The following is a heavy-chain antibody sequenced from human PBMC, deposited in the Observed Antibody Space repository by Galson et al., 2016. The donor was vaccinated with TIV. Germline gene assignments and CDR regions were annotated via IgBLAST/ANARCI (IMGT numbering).Heavy chain of an antibody. CDR1: GGSISSGDYY. CDR2: IYYNGDT. V-gene: IGHV4-30-4*08. CDR3: ARDMYSYDSSNYRDEFPFYYQGLDV. Sequence: TLSLTCTVSGGSISSGDYYWNWIRQSPGKGLEWIGYIYYNGDTYYNPSLKSRVTISVDRSKNQLSLKLNSVTAADTAVYYCARDMYSYDSSNYRDEFPFYYQGLDVWGQGTTVTVSS. D-gene: IGHD3-22*01. J-gene: IGHJ6*02.